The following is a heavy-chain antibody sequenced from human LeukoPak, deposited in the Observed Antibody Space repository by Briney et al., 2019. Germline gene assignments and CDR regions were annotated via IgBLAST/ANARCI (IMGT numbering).Heavy chain of an antibody. CDR1: GYTFTSYA. D-gene: IGHD5-18*01. J-gene: IGHJ4*02. Sequence: ASVMVSCKASGYTFTSYAMHWVRQAPGQRLERMGWINAGNGNTKYSQEFQGRVTITRDTSASTAYMELSSLRSEDMAVYYCARGLGDTAMGDFDYWGQGTLVTVSS. CDR3: ARGLGDTAMGDFDY. V-gene: IGHV1-3*03. CDR2: INAGNGNT.